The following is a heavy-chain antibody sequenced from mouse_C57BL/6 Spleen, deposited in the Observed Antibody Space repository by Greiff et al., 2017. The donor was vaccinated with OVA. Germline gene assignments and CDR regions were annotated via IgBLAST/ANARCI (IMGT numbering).Heavy chain of an antibody. CDR1: GYTFTNYW. CDR3: ARGYGSSYAMDY. J-gene: IGHJ4*01. V-gene: IGHV1-63*01. Sequence: LQESGAELVRPGTSVKMSCKASGYTFTNYWIGWAKQRPGHGLEWIGDIYPGGGYTNYNEKFKGKATLTADKASSTAYMQFSSLTSEDSSIYYCARGYGSSYAMDYWGQGTSVTVSS. CDR2: IYPGGGYT. D-gene: IGHD1-1*01.